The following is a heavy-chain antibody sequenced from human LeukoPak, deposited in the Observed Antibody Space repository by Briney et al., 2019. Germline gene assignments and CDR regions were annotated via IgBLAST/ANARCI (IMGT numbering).Heavy chain of an antibody. V-gene: IGHV3-30*18. CDR1: GFTFSSYG. Sequence: GGSLRLSCAASGFTFSSYGMHWVRQAPGKGLEWVAVISYDGSNKYYADSVKGRFTISRDNSKNTPYLQMNSLRAEGTAVYYCAKDSSPYSSSWLFDYWGQGTLVTVSS. CDR2: ISYDGSNK. D-gene: IGHD6-13*01. J-gene: IGHJ4*02. CDR3: AKDSSPYSSSWLFDY.